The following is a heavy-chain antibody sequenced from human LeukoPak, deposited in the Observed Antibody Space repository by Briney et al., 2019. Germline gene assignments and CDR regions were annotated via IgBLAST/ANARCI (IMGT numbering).Heavy chain of an antibody. V-gene: IGHV4-59*12. Sequence: SETLSLTCTVSGGSISSYYWSWIRQPPGKGLEWIGYIYYSGSTNYNPSLKSRVTISVDTSKNQFSLKLSSVTAADTAVYYCARGEYYYGSGSYLTYYMDVWGKGTTVTVSS. CDR1: GGSISSYY. D-gene: IGHD3-10*01. CDR2: IYYSGST. J-gene: IGHJ6*03. CDR3: ARGEYYYGSGSYLTYYMDV.